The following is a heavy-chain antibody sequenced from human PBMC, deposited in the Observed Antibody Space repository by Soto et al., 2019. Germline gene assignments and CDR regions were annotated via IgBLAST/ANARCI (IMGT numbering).Heavy chain of an antibody. CDR3: ARVYCSGDSCYTIDY. Sequence: ASVKVSCKASGYTFTSYGISWVRQAPGQGYEWMGIINPSGGSTTYAQKFQGRVTMTRDTSTSTVYMELSSLRSEDTAVYYCARVYCSGDSCYTIDYWGQGTLVTVSS. V-gene: IGHV1-46*03. CDR1: GYTFTSYG. CDR2: INPSGGST. D-gene: IGHD2-15*01. J-gene: IGHJ4*02.